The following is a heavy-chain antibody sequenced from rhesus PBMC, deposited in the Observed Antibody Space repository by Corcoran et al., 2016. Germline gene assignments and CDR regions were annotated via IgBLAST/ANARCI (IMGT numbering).Heavy chain of an antibody. Sequence: QVQLQESGPGLVKPSETLSLTCAVSGGSVSSSNWWSWIRQPPGKGMEWIGYVRVSSGSTDSNPSLTSRVTISTDTSKHQFSLKLSSVTAADTAVYYCARESYSNYDYWGQGVLVTVSS. CDR1: GGSVSSSNW. D-gene: IGHD4-23*01. V-gene: IGHV4-65*01. J-gene: IGHJ4*01. CDR3: ARESYSNYDY. CDR2: VRVSSGST.